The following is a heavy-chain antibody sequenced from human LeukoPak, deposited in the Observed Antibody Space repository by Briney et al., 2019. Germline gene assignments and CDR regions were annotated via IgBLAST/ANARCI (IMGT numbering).Heavy chain of an antibody. CDR2: LHYSGST. Sequence: PSETLSLTCTVSGGSISNSYYYWGWIRQPPGKGLEWIGSLHYSGSTYYNPSLKSRVTISVDTSKNQFSLKLSSVTAADTAVYYCAREGSVAVTDNSYMDVWGKGTTVTISS. CDR3: AREGSVAVTDNSYMDV. J-gene: IGHJ6*03. V-gene: IGHV4-39*02. CDR1: GGSISNSYYY. D-gene: IGHD2-21*02.